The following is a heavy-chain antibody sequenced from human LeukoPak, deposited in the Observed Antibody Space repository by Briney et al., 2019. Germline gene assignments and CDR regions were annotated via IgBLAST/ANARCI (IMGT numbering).Heavy chain of an antibody. Sequence: SETLSLTCTVSGGSISSSSYYWGWIRQPPGKGLEWIGRIYTSGSTNYNPSLKSRVTISVDKSKNQFSLKLSSVTAADTAVYYCARSYSSGWYRDAFDIWGQGTMVTVSS. J-gene: IGHJ3*02. D-gene: IGHD6-19*01. CDR1: GGSISSSSYY. V-gene: IGHV4-61*05. CDR2: IYTSGST. CDR3: ARSYSSGWYRDAFDI.